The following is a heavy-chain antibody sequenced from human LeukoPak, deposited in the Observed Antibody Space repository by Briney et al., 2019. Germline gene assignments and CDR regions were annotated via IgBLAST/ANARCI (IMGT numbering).Heavy chain of an antibody. D-gene: IGHD3-10*01. CDR1: GGTFSSYA. J-gene: IGHJ4*02. CDR2: IIPIFGTA. Sequence: SVKVSCKASGGTFSSYAISWVRQAPGQGLEWMGGIIPIFGTANYAQKFQGRVTITTDESTSTAYMELSSLRSEDTAVYYCARDRSHYYGSGSYLPVDYWSQGTLVTVSS. V-gene: IGHV1-69*05. CDR3: ARDRSHYYGSGSYLPVDY.